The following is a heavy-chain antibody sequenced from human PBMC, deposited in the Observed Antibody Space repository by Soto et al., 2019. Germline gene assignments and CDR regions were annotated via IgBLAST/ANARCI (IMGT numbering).Heavy chain of an antibody. CDR2: INGYNGNT. V-gene: IGHV1-18*01. J-gene: IGHJ6*02. Sequence: QVQLVQSGAEVKKPGASVKVSCKASGYTFTSYRISWVRQAPGQGLEWMGWINGYNGNTNHAQKLQGRVTMSTDTSTSTAYMELRSLRSDDSAVYYCARMGDVPYYYYGMDVWGQGTTVTVSS. CDR3: ARMGDVPYYYYGMDV. D-gene: IGHD3-16*01. CDR1: GYTFTSYR.